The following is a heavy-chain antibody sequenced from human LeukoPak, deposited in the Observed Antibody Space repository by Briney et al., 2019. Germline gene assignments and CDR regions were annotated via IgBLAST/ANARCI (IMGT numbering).Heavy chain of an antibody. Sequence: SETLSLTCTVSGGSISSYYWSWIRQPPGKGLEWIGYIYYSGSTNYNPSLKSRVTISVDTSKNQFSLKLSSVTAADTAVYYCARVMGEILGYCSGGSCYPRKDGMDVWGQGTTVTVSS. J-gene: IGHJ6*02. V-gene: IGHV4-59*12. CDR2: IYYSGST. CDR1: GGSISSYY. CDR3: ARVMGEILGYCSGGSCYPRKDGMDV. D-gene: IGHD2-15*01.